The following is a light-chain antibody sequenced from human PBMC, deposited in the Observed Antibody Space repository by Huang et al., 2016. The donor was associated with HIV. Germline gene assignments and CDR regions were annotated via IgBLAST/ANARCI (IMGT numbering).Light chain of an antibody. CDR3: QQYNDRRT. V-gene: IGKV3-15*01. Sequence: EILMTQSPVTLSGSPGERATLSCRASQTVGTDLAWFQQKPGQSPRLLIYDASTRATGVQAYCSGSGSGTEFTLTINSLQSEDFAVYYCQQYNDRRTFGGGTKVEIK. CDR2: DAS. J-gene: IGKJ4*01. CDR1: QTVGTD.